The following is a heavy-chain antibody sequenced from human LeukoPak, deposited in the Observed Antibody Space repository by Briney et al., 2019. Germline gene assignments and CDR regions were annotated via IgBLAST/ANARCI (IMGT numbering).Heavy chain of an antibody. J-gene: IGHJ4*02. CDR3: AKATTVSDYFDY. CDR1: GFTFDDYA. V-gene: IGHV3-9*01. CDR2: ISWNSGSI. D-gene: IGHD1-1*01. Sequence: GGSLRLSCAASGFTFDDYAMHWVRQAPGKGLEWVSGISWNSGSIGYADSVKGRFTISRDNAKNSLYLQMNSLRAEDTALYYCAKATTVSDYFDYWGQGTMVTVSS.